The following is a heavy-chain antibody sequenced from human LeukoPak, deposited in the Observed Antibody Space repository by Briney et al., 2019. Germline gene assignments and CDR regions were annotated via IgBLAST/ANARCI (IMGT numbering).Heavy chain of an antibody. CDR3: ALAWFGESRDGLDI. CDR2: IKSEIEGGTT. CDR1: GFTLTNDF. D-gene: IGHD3-10*01. Sequence: GGSLRLSCAASGFTLTNDFMTWVRQAPGKGLEWVGRIKSEIEGGTTDHAASEKGRFAISRDESTSTLFLQMNSLRNEDTAVYYCALAWFGESRDGLDIWGRGSMVVVSS. V-gene: IGHV3-15*01. J-gene: IGHJ3*02.